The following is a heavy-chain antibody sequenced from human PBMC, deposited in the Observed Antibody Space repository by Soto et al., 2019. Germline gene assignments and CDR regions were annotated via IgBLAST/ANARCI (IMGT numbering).Heavy chain of an antibody. J-gene: IGHJ4*02. Sequence: SETLSLTCTVSGDSISSFYWTWIRQPPGKGLEWVGYIFSSGSTNYNPSLKSRVTISVDTSENQFSLKLTSVTAADRAVYYCSRVGYCSSTPCWPIGYFEYWGQGTLVTVSS. CDR2: IFSSGST. CDR3: SRVGYCSSTPCWPIGYFEY. D-gene: IGHD2-2*01. CDR1: GDSISSFY. V-gene: IGHV4-59*01.